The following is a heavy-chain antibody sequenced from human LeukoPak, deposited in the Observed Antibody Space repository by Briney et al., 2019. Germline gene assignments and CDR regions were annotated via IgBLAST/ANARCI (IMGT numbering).Heavy chain of an antibody. Sequence: SETLSLTCTVSGGSISSGGYYWSWIRQHPGKGLEWIGYIYYSGSTYYSPSLKSRVTISVDTSKNQFSLKLSSVTAADTAVYYCARGNYDILTGYYKGFDPWGQGTLVTVSS. D-gene: IGHD3-9*01. V-gene: IGHV4-31*03. CDR1: GGSISSGGYY. CDR3: ARGNYDILTGYYKGFDP. CDR2: IYYSGST. J-gene: IGHJ5*02.